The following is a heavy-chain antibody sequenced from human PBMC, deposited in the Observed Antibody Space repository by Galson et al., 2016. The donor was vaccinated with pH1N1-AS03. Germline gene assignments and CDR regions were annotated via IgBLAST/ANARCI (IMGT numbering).Heavy chain of an antibody. CDR1: GGSITSSNW. V-gene: IGHV4-4*02. J-gene: IGHJ5*02. D-gene: IGHD5-12*01. Sequence: LSLTCDVSGGSITSSNWWNWVRQPPGQGLEWIGEVYHSGTTNYNSSLKSRVTMSVNKSKNQFSLKLNSVTAADTAVYYCARSDERGDNFGYMRWFDPWGQGTLVTVSS. CDR2: VYHSGTT. CDR3: ARSDERGDNFGYMRWFDP.